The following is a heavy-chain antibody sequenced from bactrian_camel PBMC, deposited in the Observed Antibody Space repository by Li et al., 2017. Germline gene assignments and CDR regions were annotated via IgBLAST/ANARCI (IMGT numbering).Heavy chain of an antibody. Sequence: HVQLVESGGGSVQSGVSLRLSCAASGSGYISGTYCMGWFRQAPGKEREAVATLDGDGATTYTDSVKGRFTISKDNALNILYLQMNSLKPEDTGMYYCAARGPPLDSLCPSSGSNNYWGQGTQVTVS. CDR1: GSGYISGTYC. D-gene: IGHD4*01. V-gene: IGHV3S53*01. J-gene: IGHJ4*01. CDR3: AARGPPLDSLCPSSGSNNY. CDR2: LDGDGAT.